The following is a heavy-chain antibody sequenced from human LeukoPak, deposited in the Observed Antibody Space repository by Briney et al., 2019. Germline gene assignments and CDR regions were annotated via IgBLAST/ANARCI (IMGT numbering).Heavy chain of an antibody. CDR3: AREGMVYAHFDY. CDR1: GFTFSSYA. D-gene: IGHD2-8*01. J-gene: IGHJ4*02. CDR2: IKQDGSEK. Sequence: GRSLRLSCAASGFTFSSYAMHWVRQAPGKGLEWVANIKQDGSEKYYVDSVKGRFTISRDNAKNSLYLQMNSLRAEDTAVYYCAREGMVYAHFDYWGQGTLVTVSS. V-gene: IGHV3-7*01.